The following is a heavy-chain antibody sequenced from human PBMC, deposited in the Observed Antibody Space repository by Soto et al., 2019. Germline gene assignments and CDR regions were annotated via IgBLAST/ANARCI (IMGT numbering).Heavy chain of an antibody. V-gene: IGHV4-4*07. J-gene: IGHJ5*02. CDR3: ARAGIAARPRENWFDP. CDR1: GGSLSSYE. D-gene: IGHD6-6*01. CDR2: IYTSGST. Sequence: XTLSLPCTVSGGSLSSYEWSWIRQPAGKGLEWIGRIYTSGSTNYNPSLKSRVNMSVDTSKNHFSLKLSSVTSADTAVYSCARAGIAARPRENWFDPRGQGTLGTVSS.